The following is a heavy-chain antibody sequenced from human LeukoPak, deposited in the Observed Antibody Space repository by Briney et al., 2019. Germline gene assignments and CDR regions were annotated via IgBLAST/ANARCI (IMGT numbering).Heavy chain of an antibody. CDR3: AKGADPLTWRMTTVAGTRFDF. D-gene: IGHD6-19*01. CDR1: GFTFDDYA. J-gene: IGHJ4*02. CDR2: IGGDGGSR. V-gene: IGHV3-43*02. Sequence: GGSLRLSCAVSGFTFDDYAMHWVRQAPGKGLEWVSLIGGDGGSRYYAGSVKGRFTVSRDNSKNSLYLQMNRLRTEDTAFYYCAKGADPLTWRMTTVAGTRFDFWGQGTLVTVSS.